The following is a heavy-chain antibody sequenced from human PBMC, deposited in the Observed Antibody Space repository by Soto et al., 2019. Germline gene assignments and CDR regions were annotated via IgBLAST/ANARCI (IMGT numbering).Heavy chain of an antibody. CDR3: AHRLHGLFDY. CDR1: GVALSTSRVG. Sequence: WTFAGVALSTSRVGVGWIRQPPGKALEWLALIYWDDDKRYSPSLKRRLTITKDTSKNQVILTMTNMDPVDTATYYGAHRLHGLFDYWGQGTLVTVSS. CDR2: IYWDDDK. J-gene: IGHJ4*02. V-gene: IGHV2-5*02. D-gene: IGHD4-17*01.